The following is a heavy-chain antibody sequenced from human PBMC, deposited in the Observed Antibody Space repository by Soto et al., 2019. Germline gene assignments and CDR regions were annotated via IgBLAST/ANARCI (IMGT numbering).Heavy chain of an antibody. D-gene: IGHD6-13*01. V-gene: IGHV1-2*04. CDR1: GYTFTGYY. CDR2: INPNSGGT. Sequence: GASVKVSCKASGYTFTGYYMHWVRQAPGQGLEWMGWINPNSGGTNYAQKFQGWVTMTRDTSISTAYMELSRLRSDDTAVYYCARVLGIAAAGTSYYYSYGMDVWGQGTTVTVSS. J-gene: IGHJ6*02. CDR3: ARVLGIAAAGTSYYYSYGMDV.